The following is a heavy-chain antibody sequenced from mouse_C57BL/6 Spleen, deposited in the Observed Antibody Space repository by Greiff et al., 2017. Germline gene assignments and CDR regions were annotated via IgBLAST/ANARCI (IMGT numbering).Heavy chain of an antibody. CDR2: IDPETGGP. Sequence: VQLQQSGAELVRPGASVTLSCKASGYTFTDYEMHWVKQTPVHGLEWIGAIDPETGGPAYNQKFKGKAILTVDKSSRTAYMELRRLTTEDSADAYCDNDYAPWFAYWGQGTMVTVSA. CDR3: DNDYAPWFAY. CDR1: GYTFTDYE. J-gene: IGHJ3*01. V-gene: IGHV1-15*01. D-gene: IGHD2-4*01.